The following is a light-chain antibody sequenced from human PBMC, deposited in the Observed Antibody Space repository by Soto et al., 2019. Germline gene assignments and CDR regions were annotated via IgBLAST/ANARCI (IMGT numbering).Light chain of an antibody. J-gene: IGKJ1*01. V-gene: IGKV1-39*01. CDR2: AAS. Sequence: DIQITQSPSSLSASVGDRGTLTCRASQSISSYLNWYQQKKGKAPKLLIYAASSLQSGVPSRFSGRRSRTDCTLTISSLQAEDVQTYYDQQSYSNPRTFGQGTKVDI. CDR3: QQSYSNPRT. CDR1: QSISSY.